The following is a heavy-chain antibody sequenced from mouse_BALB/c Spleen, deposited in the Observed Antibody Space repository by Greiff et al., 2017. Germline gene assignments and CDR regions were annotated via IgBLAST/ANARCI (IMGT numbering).Heavy chain of an antibody. CDR3: ASFLGDY. CDR2: ISYSGST. D-gene: IGHD4-1*01. CDR1: GYSITSDYA. Sequence: EVKLMESGPGLVKPSQSLSLTCTVTGYSITSDYAWNWIRQFPGNKLEWMGYISYSGSTSYNPSLKSRISITRDTSKNQFFLQLNSVTTEDTATYYCASFLGDYWGQGTTLTVSS. J-gene: IGHJ2*01. V-gene: IGHV3-2*02.